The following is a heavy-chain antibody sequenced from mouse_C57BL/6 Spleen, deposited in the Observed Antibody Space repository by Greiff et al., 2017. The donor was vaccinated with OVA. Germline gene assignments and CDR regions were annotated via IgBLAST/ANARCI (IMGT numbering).Heavy chain of an antibody. CDR3: ARRGANWDFYYAMDY. D-gene: IGHD4-1*01. CDR2: IYPGSGST. V-gene: IGHV1-55*01. CDR1: GYTFTSYW. Sequence: VQLQQSGAELVKPGASVKMSCKASGYTFTSYWITWVKQRPGQGLEWIGDIYPGSGSTNYNEKFKSKATLTVDTSSSTAYMQLSSLTSEDSAVYYCARRGANWDFYYAMDYWGQGTSVTVSS. J-gene: IGHJ4*01.